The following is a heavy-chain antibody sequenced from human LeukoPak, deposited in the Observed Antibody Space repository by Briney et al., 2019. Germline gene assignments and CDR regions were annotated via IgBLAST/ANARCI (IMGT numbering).Heavy chain of an antibody. CDR1: GFSFSSYA. CDR3: AKKLFTGMGYYFDY. CDR2: ISGSGDIT. Sequence: GGSLRLSCAASGFSFSSYALSWVRPAPGKVLEWVSTISGSGDITYYADSVKGRFTISRDNSKNTLYLQVNSLRAEDTAVYYCAKKLFTGMGYYFDYWGQGTLVTVSS. V-gene: IGHV3-23*01. J-gene: IGHJ4*02. D-gene: IGHD3-10*01.